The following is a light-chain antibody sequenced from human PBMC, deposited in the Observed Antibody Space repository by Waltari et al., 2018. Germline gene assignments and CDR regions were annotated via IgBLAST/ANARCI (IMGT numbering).Light chain of an antibody. V-gene: IGLV2-23*02. CDR1: SNDIGSYDL. Sequence: QPALTQPASMSGSPGQPITISCAGTSNDIGSYDLVTWYQQHPGKAPKVMIYAVNKRPSGVSNRFAGSKSGNTASLTISGLQAEDEADYYCCSYASSDTFLYVFGSGTKVTVL. J-gene: IGLJ1*01. CDR3: CSYASSDTFLYV. CDR2: AVN.